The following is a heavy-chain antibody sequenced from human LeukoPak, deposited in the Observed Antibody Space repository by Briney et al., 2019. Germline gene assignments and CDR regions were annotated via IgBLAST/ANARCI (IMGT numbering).Heavy chain of an antibody. D-gene: IGHD5-24*01. J-gene: IGHJ4*02. Sequence: GGSLRLSCAASGFTFSDYWMSWVRQAPGKVLEWVAYIKQDGSDKYYVDSVKGRFTISKDNAKNSLYLQMNSLRDEDSAVYYCARANYCFDYWGQGTLVTVSS. CDR2: IKQDGSDK. CDR3: ARANYCFDY. V-gene: IGHV3-7*01. CDR1: GFTFSDYW.